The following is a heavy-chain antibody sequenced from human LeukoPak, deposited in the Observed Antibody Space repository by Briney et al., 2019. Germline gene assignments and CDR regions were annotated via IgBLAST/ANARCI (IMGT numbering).Heavy chain of an antibody. CDR2: IYYSGST. CDR3: ARRQTYYYDSSGYYGFDY. J-gene: IGHJ4*02. CDR1: GGSISSYY. Sequence: SETLSLTCTVSGGSISSYYWSWLRQPAGKGLEWIGSIYYSGSTYYNPSLKSRVTISVDTSKNQFSLKLSSVTAADTAVYYCARRQTYYYDSSGYYGFDYLGQGTLVPVSS. V-gene: IGHV4-59*05. D-gene: IGHD3-22*01.